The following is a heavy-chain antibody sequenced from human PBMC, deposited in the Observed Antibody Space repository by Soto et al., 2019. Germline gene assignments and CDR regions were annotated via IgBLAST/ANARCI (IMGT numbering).Heavy chain of an antibody. J-gene: IGHJ4*02. CDR2: INRHGDST. D-gene: IGHD4-17*01. CDR1: GFGFDEYG. CDR3: ARDHRWGYEYGDYGDS. V-gene: IGHV3-20*04. Sequence: EVYLVESGGGVVRPGGSLRLSCAASGFGFDEYGMSWVRQGPGKGLEWVSGINRHGDSTGYADSVKGRFTISRDNAKNSLCLEINGLRAEDTDFYYCARDHRWGYEYGDYGDSWGQGTLVTVSS.